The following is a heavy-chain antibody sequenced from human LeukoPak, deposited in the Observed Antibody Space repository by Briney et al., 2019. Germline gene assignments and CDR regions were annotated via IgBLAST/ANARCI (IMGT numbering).Heavy chain of an antibody. V-gene: IGHV4-39*01. D-gene: IGHD3-3*01. CDR1: GGSIISSNYY. CDR3: ASTLRFLPYRRFDY. CDR2: IYQSGSGSS. J-gene: IGHJ4*02. Sequence: SETLSLTCSVSGGSIISSNYYWGWIRQPPGKGLEWIGSIYQSGSGSSYYNPSLKSRVTIFGDTSKNRFFLRLSSVTAADTAVYYCASTLRFLPYRRFDYWGQGTLVTVPS.